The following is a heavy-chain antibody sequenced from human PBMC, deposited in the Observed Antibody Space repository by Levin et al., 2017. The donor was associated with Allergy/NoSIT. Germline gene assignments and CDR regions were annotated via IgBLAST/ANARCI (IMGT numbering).Heavy chain of an antibody. CDR1: GLTISDSA. J-gene: IGHJ4*02. D-gene: IGHD6-6*01. V-gene: IGHV3-23*01. CDR3: AKEYSASSSDSF. CDR2: VSGSGGA. Sequence: GGSLRLSCTGSGLTISDSAMSWVRQAPGKGLEWVSGVSGSGGAYYADSVKGRFTVSRDDLKSMVFLQMNSLRGDDTAVYYCAKEYSASSSDSFWGQGTLVTVSS.